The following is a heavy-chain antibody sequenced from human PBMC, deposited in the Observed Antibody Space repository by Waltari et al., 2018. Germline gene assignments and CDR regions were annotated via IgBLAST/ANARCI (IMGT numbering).Heavy chain of an antibody. CDR2: SNHSGST. CDR3: ARGRPSFYDSSGYINWFDP. CDR1: GGSFSGYY. V-gene: IGHV4-34*01. Sequence: QVQLQQWGAGLLKPSETMSLTCAVYGGSFSGYYWSWIRQPPGQGLEWIGESNHSGSTNYNPSLKSRVTISVDTSKNQFSLKLSSVTAADTAVYYCARGRPSFYDSSGYINWFDPWGQGTLVTVSS. J-gene: IGHJ5*02. D-gene: IGHD3-22*01.